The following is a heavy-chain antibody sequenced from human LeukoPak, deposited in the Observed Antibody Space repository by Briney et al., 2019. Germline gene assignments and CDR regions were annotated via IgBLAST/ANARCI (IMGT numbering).Heavy chain of an antibody. D-gene: IGHD2-2*03. V-gene: IGHV3-23*01. Sequence: GGSLGSSLEGPDSSLPTLALAGFGQVLAGGPSGLSSMKGGGETFYADSVKGRFTLSRDDSRNTVYLQLNNLRVEDTAIYYCARASWISTADAVCWGQGTQVTVSS. CDR1: DSSLPTLA. CDR3: ARASWISTADAVC. CDR2: MKGGGET. J-gene: IGHJ4*02.